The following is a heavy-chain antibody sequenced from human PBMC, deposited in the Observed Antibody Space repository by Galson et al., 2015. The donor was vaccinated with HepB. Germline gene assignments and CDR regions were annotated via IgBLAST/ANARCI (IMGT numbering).Heavy chain of an antibody. D-gene: IGHD4-17*01. J-gene: IGHJ6*02. V-gene: IGHV3-21*01. CDR1: GFTFSYYA. CDR3: ARVYDGDDAGEDYGMDV. Sequence: SLRLSCAASGFTFSYYAMSWVRQAPGKGLEWVAYISSTSRYIYYADSVKGRFTISRDNDKNSLYLQMNSLRADDTAVYYCARVYDGDDAGEDYGMDVWGPGATVTVSS. CDR2: ISSTSRYI.